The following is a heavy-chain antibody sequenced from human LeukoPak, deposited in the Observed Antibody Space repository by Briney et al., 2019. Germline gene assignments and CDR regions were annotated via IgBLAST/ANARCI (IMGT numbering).Heavy chain of an antibody. D-gene: IGHD3-22*01. Sequence: KISCKASGGTFSSYAISWVRQAPGQGLEWMGGIIPIFGTANYAQKFQGRVTITTDESTSTAYMELSSLRSEDTAVYYCASYGYDSSGYGDYWGQGTLVTVSS. CDR3: ASYGYDSSGYGDY. CDR1: GGTFSSYA. V-gene: IGHV1-69*05. J-gene: IGHJ4*02. CDR2: IIPIFGTA.